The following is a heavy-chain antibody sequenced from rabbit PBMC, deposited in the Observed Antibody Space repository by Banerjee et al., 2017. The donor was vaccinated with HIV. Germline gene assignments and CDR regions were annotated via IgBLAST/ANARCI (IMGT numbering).Heavy chain of an antibody. CDR1: GFTFSSYA. CDR3: ARNYWGFNL. V-gene: IGHV1S40*01. CDR2: IGTGSGST. J-gene: IGHJ4*01. Sequence: QSLEESGGDLVKPGASLTLTCTASGFTFSSYAMSWVRQAPGKGLEWIGTIGTGSGSTYYASWAKGRFTISKTSATTVTLQMTSLTAADTATYFCARNYWGFNLWGPGTLVTVS. D-gene: IGHD1-1*01.